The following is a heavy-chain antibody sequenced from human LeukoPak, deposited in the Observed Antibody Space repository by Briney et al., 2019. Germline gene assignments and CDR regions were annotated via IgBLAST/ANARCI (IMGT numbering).Heavy chain of an antibody. Sequence: ASVKVSCKASGYTFTGYYMHWVRQAPGQGLEWMGRINPNSGGTNYAQKFQGRVTMTRDTSISTVYMELSRLRSDDTAVYYCARGELLSFYYYYMDVWGKGTTVTVSS. J-gene: IGHJ6*03. D-gene: IGHD2-15*01. CDR2: INPNSGGT. CDR3: ARGELLSFYYYYMDV. CDR1: GYTFTGYY. V-gene: IGHV1-2*06.